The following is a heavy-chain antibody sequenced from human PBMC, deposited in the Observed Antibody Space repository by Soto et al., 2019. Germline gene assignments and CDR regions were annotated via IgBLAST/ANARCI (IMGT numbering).Heavy chain of an antibody. CDR1: GFSFNNFA. D-gene: IGHD3-22*01. CDR3: AKHDSSVTSWFDF. V-gene: IGHV3-23*01. CDR2: ISGSGGTT. J-gene: IGHJ4*02. Sequence: EVRLLQSRGGLEQPGGPLRLSCAASGFSFNNFAMSWVRLAPGRGLEWVSGISGSGGTTYYADSVKGRITISRDNSKNTRYLQYNSLRAEDTALYYRAKHDSSVTSWFDFWGQGTLVTVSS.